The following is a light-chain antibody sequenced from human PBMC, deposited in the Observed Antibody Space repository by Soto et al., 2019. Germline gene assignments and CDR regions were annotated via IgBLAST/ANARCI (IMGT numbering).Light chain of an antibody. J-gene: IGKJ1*01. V-gene: IGKV3-20*01. CDR1: QSVFISY. CDR3: QQYGSSRK. CDR2: GAA. Sequence: EIVLTQSPGTLSLSPGERATLSCRASQSVFISYLAWYQQKPGQAPRLLIYGAANRATGIPDRFSVSGSGTDFTLSISRLEPEDFAVYYCQQYGSSRKFGQGTKVEIK.